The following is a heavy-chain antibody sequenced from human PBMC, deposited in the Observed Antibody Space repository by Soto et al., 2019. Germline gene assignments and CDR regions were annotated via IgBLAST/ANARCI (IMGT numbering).Heavy chain of an antibody. CDR2: IYPGDSET. Sequence: GESLKISCKGSGYNFPNHWIGWVRQMPGKGLEWMAIIYPGDSETRYSPSFQGQVTISVDKSISTAYLQWSSLRASDSAMYYCARPAYSYAYLSYTDYRGPRSLVTLS. V-gene: IGHV5-51*01. D-gene: IGHD3-16*01. J-gene: IGHJ4*02. CDR1: GYNFPNHW. CDR3: ARPAYSYAYLSYTDY.